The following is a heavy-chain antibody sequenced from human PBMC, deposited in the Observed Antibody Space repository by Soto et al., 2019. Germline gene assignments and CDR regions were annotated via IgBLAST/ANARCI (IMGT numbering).Heavy chain of an antibody. CDR1: GYSFTSYW. CDR3: ARLPYCCGDRCYSHYYYAMAV. Sequence: PGESLKISCKGSGYSFTSYWIGWVRQMPGKGLELMGIIYPGDSDTRYSPSFQGQVTISADKSISTAYLQWSSLKASDTAMYYCARLPYCCGDRCYSHYYYAMAVWGQWTTVTVSS. J-gene: IGHJ6*01. D-gene: IGHD2-15*01. CDR2: IYPGDSDT. V-gene: IGHV5-51*01.